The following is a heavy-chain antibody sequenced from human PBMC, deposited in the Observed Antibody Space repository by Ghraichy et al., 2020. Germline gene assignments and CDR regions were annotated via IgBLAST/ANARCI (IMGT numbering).Heavy chain of an antibody. CDR3: AREGIYYYYYGMDV. J-gene: IGHJ6*02. Sequence: GSLRLSCAASGFTFSSYEMNWVRQALGKGLEWVSYISSSGSTIYYADSVKGRFTISRDNAKNSLYLQMNSLRAEDTAVYYCAREGIYYYYYGMDVWGQGTTVTVSS. CDR1: GFTFSSYE. CDR2: ISSSGSTI. V-gene: IGHV3-48*03.